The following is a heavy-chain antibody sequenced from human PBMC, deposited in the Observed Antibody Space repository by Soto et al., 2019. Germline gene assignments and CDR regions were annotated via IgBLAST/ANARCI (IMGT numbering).Heavy chain of an antibody. CDR2: IYPGDSDT. J-gene: IGHJ3*02. CDR1: GYSFTSYW. V-gene: IGHV5-51*01. Sequence: PGESLKISCKASGYSFTSYWIGWVRQMPGKGLEWMGIIYPGDSDTRYSPSFQGQVTISADKSISTAYLQWSSLKASDTAMYYCARQRRYFEWLLPNDAFDIWGQGTMVTV. CDR3: ARQRRYFEWLLPNDAFDI. D-gene: IGHD3-9*01.